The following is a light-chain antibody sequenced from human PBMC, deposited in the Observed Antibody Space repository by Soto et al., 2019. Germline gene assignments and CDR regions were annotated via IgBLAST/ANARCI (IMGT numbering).Light chain of an antibody. J-gene: IGKJ2*01. CDR1: QHVSSN. CDR3: QQYNNTPYT. CDR2: RAS. Sequence: EIVMTQSPATLSVSPGESATLSCRASQHVSSNFAWYRQKPGQAPTLLIYRASRMPTGIPARFSGSASGTEFTLTISSLQSEDFAVYYCQQYNNTPYTFGQGTKLEIK. V-gene: IGKV3-15*01.